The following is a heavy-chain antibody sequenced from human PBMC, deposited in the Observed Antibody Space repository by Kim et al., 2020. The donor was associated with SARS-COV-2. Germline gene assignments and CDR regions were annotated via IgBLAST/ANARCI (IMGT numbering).Heavy chain of an antibody. CDR2: IDPKSGGT. CDR1: GYTFSDYY. D-gene: IGHD6-19*01. CDR3: ARDPRPNIAMAGSDS. Sequence: ASVKVSFKSSGYTFSDYYIHWVRQAPGQGLEWMGRIDPKSGGTRYAQKFQGRVTMTRDTSISTTYMELSSLRSDDTAVFYCARDPRPNIAMAGSDSWGQGTLVTVSS. V-gene: IGHV1-2*06. J-gene: IGHJ4*02.